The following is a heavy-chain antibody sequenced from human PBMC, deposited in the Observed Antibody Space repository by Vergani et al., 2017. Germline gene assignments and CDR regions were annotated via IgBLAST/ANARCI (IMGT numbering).Heavy chain of an antibody. CDR3: AREYRGTAIDY. CDR2: INTGNGNT. V-gene: IGHV1-3*04. CDR1: GYTFTSYA. D-gene: IGHD1-1*01. Sequence: QVQLVQSGAEVKKPGASVKVSCKASGYTFTSYAMHWVRQAPGQRLEWMGWINTGNGNTKYSQKFQGRVTITRDTSASTAYMELSSLRSEDTAVYYCAREYRGTAIDYWGQGTLVTVSS. J-gene: IGHJ4*02.